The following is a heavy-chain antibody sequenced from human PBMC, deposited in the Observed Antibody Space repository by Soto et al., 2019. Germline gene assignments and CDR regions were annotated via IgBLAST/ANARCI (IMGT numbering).Heavy chain of an antibody. CDR2: ISFNGDT. D-gene: IGHD1-1*01. CDR3: ARIVAPGTQGWFDP. J-gene: IGHJ5*02. V-gene: IGHV4-28*01. Sequence: HVQLQESGPGLVKPSDTLSLTGAVSDSSVSSSCWWGWIRQPLGKGLEWVGYISFNGDTYSNPSLKRRVSMSVDTSKNHFSLKLDSVTAIDTATYYCARIVAPGTQGWFDPLGQGTLVTVSS. CDR1: DSSVSSSCW.